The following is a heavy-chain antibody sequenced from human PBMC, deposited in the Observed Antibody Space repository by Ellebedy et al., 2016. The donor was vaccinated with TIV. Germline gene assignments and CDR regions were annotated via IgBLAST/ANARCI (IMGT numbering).Heavy chain of an antibody. Sequence: MPSETLSLTCTVSGGSISSGGYYWSWIRQPPGKGLEWIGYIYYSGITYYNPSLKSRVTISVDTSENQFSLRLSSVTAADTAVYYCARVKREYYDKTPIFPFDIWGQGTMVTVSS. CDR3: ARVKREYYDKTPIFPFDI. CDR2: IYYSGIT. CDR1: GGSISSGGYY. V-gene: IGHV4-30-4*01. J-gene: IGHJ3*02. D-gene: IGHD3-22*01.